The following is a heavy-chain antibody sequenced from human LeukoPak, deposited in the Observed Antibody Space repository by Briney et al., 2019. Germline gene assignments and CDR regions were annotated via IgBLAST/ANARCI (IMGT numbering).Heavy chain of an antibody. Sequence: SQTLSLTCTVSGGSISSGSYYWSWIRQPAGKGLEWIGRIYFSGSTSYNPSLKRRVTISVDTSKNQFSLNLSSVTAADTAVYYCARTPIVGAFDFWGQGTLVTVSA. CDR1: GGSISSGSYY. D-gene: IGHD1-26*01. J-gene: IGHJ4*02. V-gene: IGHV4-61*02. CDR3: ARTPIVGAFDF. CDR2: IYFSGST.